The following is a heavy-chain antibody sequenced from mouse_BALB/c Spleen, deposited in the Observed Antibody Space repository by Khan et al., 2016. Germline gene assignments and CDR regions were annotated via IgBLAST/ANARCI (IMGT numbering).Heavy chain of an antibody. V-gene: IGHV4-1*02. CDR3: AILPSYGYINY. Sequence: EVQLLESGGGLVQPGGSLTLSCAASGSDFSRYWMSWVRQELGEGQEWMGEINPDSSKINYTPSLKDKFIISRDNAKNTLYRQMSKVRSEDTARNSCAILPSYGYINYWCHGTTLTVSS. CDR1: GSDFSRYW. CDR2: INPDSSKI. J-gene: IGHJ2*01. D-gene: IGHD1-1*01.